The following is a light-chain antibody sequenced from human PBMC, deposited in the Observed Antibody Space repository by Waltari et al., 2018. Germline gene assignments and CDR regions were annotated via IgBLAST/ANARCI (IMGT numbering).Light chain of an antibody. CDR1: QSVSRA. V-gene: IGKV3-20*01. CDR3: QHYVRLPAT. CDR2: GTS. Sequence: EIVLTQSPGTLSLSPGERATLSCRASQSVSRALAWYQQKPGQAPRLLIYGTSNRATGILDRFSGSGSGTDFSLTISRLEPEDVAVYFCQHYVRLPATFGQGTKVEIK. J-gene: IGKJ1*01.